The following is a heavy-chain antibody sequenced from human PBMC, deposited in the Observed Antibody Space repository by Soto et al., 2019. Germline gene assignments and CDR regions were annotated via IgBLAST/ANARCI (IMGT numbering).Heavy chain of an antibody. V-gene: IGHV3-33*01. CDR1: GFTFSSYG. CDR2: IWYDGSNK. Sequence: GGSLRLSCAASGFTFSSYGMHWVRQAPGKGLEWVAVIWYDGSNKCYADSVKGRFTISRDNSKNTLYLQMDSLRAEDTAVYYCAREGYGDYPPYYYFDYWGQGTLVTVSS. J-gene: IGHJ4*02. D-gene: IGHD4-17*01. CDR3: AREGYGDYPPYYYFDY.